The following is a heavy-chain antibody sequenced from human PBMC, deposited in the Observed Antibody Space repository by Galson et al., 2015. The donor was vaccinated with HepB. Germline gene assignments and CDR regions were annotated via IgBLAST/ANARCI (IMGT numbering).Heavy chain of an antibody. CDR2: ISSSSSYI. CDR3: ARGKDGDYTPAG. J-gene: IGHJ4*02. D-gene: IGHD4-17*01. Sequence: SLRLSCAASGFTFSSYSMNWVRQAPGKGLEWVSSISSSSSYIYYADSVKGRFTISRDNAKNSLYLQMNSLRAEDTAVYYCARGKDGDYTPAGGAQGPLLTVSS. CDR1: GFTFSSYS. V-gene: IGHV3-21*01.